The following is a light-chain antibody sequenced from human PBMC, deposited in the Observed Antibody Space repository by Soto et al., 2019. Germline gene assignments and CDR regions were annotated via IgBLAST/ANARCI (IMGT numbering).Light chain of an antibody. J-gene: IGLJ1*01. CDR3: HPYDNTLSSRYV. V-gene: IGLV1-40*01. Sequence: QSVLTQPPSVSGAPGQRVTISCTGSSSNIGANYDVHWYQQRPGSAPKLLIFANTNRPSGVPDRFSGSKSGTSASLAITGLQAEDEGDYYCHPYDNTLSSRYVSGTGTKVTVL. CDR1: SSNIGANYD. CDR2: ANT.